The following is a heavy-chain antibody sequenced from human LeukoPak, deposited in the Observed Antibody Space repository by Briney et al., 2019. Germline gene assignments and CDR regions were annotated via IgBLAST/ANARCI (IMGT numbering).Heavy chain of an antibody. CDR3: ARDPQLSELIEDAFDI. CDR1: GYTFTSYY. Sequence: GASVKVSCKASGYTFTSYYMHWVRQAPGQGLEWMGIINPSGGSTSYAQKFQGRVTMTRDTSTSTVYMELSSLRSEDTAVYHCARDPQLSELIEDAFDIWGQGTMVTVSS. CDR2: INPSGGST. V-gene: IGHV1-46*01. D-gene: IGHD5-18*01. J-gene: IGHJ3*02.